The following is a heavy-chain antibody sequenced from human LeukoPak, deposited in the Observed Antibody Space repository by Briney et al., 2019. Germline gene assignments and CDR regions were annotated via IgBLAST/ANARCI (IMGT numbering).Heavy chain of an antibody. CDR3: ARDVSDCSSTSCYTGDV. D-gene: IGHD2-2*02. V-gene: IGHV3-21*01. Sequence: GGSLRLSCAASGFTLSSYSMNWVRQAPGKGLEWVSSISSSSSYIYYADSVKGRFTISRDNAKNSLYLQMNSLRAEDTAVYYCARDVSDCSSTSCYTGDVWGQGTTVTVSS. J-gene: IGHJ6*02. CDR2: ISSSSSYI. CDR1: GFTLSSYS.